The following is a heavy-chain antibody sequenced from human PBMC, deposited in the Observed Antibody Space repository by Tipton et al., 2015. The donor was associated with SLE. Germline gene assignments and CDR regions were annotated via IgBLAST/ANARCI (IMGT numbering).Heavy chain of an antibody. Sequence: SLRLSCAVSGFTFSSYTMYWVRQAPGKGLEGVAFIRYDVSNKYYADSVKGRFTISRDTSRNTLYLQMNNLRVEDTAVYYCARGPHRWQVVGYYYGMDVWGQGTTVTVSS. CDR3: ARGPHRWQVVGYYYGMDV. V-gene: IGHV3-30*02. CDR2: IRYDVSNK. D-gene: IGHD6-6*01. J-gene: IGHJ6*02. CDR1: GFTFSSYT.